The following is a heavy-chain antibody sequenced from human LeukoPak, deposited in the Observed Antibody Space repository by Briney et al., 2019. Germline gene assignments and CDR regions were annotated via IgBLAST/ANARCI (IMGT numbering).Heavy chain of an antibody. J-gene: IGHJ4*02. D-gene: IGHD1-14*01. Sequence: GSGPTLVKPTQTLTLTCTLSGFSLSTSGVGVGWIRQPPGKAMEWLALIYWDDDKRYSPSLESRLTITKDTSKNQVVLTMTNMDPVDTATYYCAHGWVDEPFDYWGQGTLVTVSS. CDR3: AHGWVDEPFDY. V-gene: IGHV2-5*02. CDR2: IYWDDDK. CDR1: GFSLSTSGVG.